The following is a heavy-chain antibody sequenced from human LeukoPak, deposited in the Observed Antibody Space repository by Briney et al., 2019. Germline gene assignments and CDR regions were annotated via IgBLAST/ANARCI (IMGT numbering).Heavy chain of an antibody. CDR3: ARSGIQLWTGYFDY. CDR1: GFTFSSYA. J-gene: IGHJ4*02. D-gene: IGHD5-18*01. Sequence: PGRSLRLSCAASGFTFSSYAMHWVRLAPGKGLEWVAVISYDGSNKYYADSVKGRFTISRDNSKNTLYLQMNSLRAEDTAVYYCARSGIQLWTGYFDYWGQGTLVTVSS. CDR2: ISYDGSNK. V-gene: IGHV3-30-3*01.